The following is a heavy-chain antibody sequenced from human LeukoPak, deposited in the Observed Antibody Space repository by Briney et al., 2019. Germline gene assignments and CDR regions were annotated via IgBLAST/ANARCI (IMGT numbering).Heavy chain of an antibody. J-gene: IGHJ4*02. V-gene: IGHV1-69*05. CDR2: IIPIFGTA. CDR3: ARGRWLQPWGYFDY. Sequence: ASVRVSCKASGGTFSSYAISWVRQAPGQGLEWMGGIIPIFGTANYAQKFQGRVTITTDESTSTAYMELSSLRSEDTAVYYCARGRWLQPWGYFDYWGQGTLVTVSS. CDR1: GGTFSSYA. D-gene: IGHD5-24*01.